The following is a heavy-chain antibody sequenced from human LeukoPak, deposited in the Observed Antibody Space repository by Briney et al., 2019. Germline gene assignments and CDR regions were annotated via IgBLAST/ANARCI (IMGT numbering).Heavy chain of an antibody. J-gene: IGHJ4*02. Sequence: GGSLRLSCAASGFTFDDYAMHWVRQAPGKGLEWVSGISWNSGSIDYADSVKGRFTISRDNAKNSLYLQMNSLRAEDMALYYCAKDMCSGGSCYSFDYWGQGTLVTVSS. CDR3: AKDMCSGGSCYSFDY. D-gene: IGHD2-15*01. CDR2: ISWNSGSI. CDR1: GFTFDDYA. V-gene: IGHV3-9*03.